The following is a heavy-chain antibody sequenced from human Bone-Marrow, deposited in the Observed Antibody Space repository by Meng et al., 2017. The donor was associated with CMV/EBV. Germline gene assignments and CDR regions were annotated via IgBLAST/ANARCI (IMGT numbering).Heavy chain of an antibody. D-gene: IGHD3-10*01. CDR3: VRLAGGVDY. CDR2: INCNRGDT. CDR1: GYTVTSYY. V-gene: IGHV1-2*02. Sequence: ASVKVSCKASGYTVTSYYMHWVRQAPGQGPEWVGGINCNRGDTNYAQKFQGRVTMTRDTSISTAYMELSSLRSDDTAVYYCVRLAGGVDYWGQGTLVTVSS. J-gene: IGHJ4*02.